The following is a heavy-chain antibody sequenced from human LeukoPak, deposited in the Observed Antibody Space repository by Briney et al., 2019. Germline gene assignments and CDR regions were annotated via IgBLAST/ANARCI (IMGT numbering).Heavy chain of an antibody. D-gene: IGHD2-8*02. CDR1: GCSILRYY. J-gene: IGHJ6*02. CDR3: ARDTGWANTEYYHYSSGLDV. Sequence: SETLSLTFTGTGCSILRYYWRAIRQPAGKGRDGVGRSYTIGSTNYNPSRKSRFTMSVDTCKNQVSLKLGSVASADTAVGYGARDTGWANTEYYHYSSGLDVWGQGTLVSVSS. V-gene: IGHV4-4*07. CDR2: SYTIGST.